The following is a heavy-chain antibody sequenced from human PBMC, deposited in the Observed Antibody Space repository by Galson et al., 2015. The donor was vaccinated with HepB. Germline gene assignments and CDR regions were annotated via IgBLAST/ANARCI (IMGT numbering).Heavy chain of an antibody. CDR2: IKSKTDGGTT. CDR1: GFIFSNAW. D-gene: IGHD3-3*01. Sequence: SLRLSCAASGFIFSNAWMSWVRQAPGKGLEWVGRIKSKTDGGTTEYAAPVKDRFTISRDDSKNTLYLQMNSLKTEDTAVYYCATDWGFGVVIQGCWGQGTLVTVSS. J-gene: IGHJ4*02. V-gene: IGHV3-15*01. CDR3: ATDWGFGVVIQGC.